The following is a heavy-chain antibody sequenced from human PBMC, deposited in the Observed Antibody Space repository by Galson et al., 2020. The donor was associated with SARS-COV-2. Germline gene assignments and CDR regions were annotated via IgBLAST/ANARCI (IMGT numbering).Heavy chain of an antibody. J-gene: IGHJ4*02. D-gene: IGHD3-10*01. V-gene: IGHV4-59*01. CDR1: GGSINIYY. CDR2: GYYGGKT. CDR3: ARLPVVRGVDY. Sequence: ASETLSLTCTVSGGSINIYYWCWIRQRPGTGQEWNGYGYYGGKTNYNHSLKSRVTISVDTSTTQFSLTLSSVTAADTAMYYCARLPVVRGVDYWGQGIPVTVSS.